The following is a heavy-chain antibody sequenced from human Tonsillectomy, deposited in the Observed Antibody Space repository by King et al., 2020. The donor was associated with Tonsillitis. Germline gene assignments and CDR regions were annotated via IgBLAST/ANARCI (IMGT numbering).Heavy chain of an antibody. CDR1: GGSISSGGYS. V-gene: IGHV4-30-4*07. D-gene: IGHD3-3*01. CDR3: ARAHDFRSGYLNWYFDL. CDR2: IYYSGST. Sequence: VQLQESGPGLVKPSQTLSLTCAVSGGSISSGGYSWSWIRQPPGKGLEWIGYIYYSGSTYYNPSLKSRVTISVDTSKNQFSLKLSSVTAADTAVYYCARAHDFRSGYLNWYFDLWGRGTLVTVSS. J-gene: IGHJ2*01.